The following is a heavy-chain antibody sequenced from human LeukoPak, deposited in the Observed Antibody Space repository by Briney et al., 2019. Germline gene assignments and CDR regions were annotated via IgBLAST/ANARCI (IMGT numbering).Heavy chain of an antibody. D-gene: IGHD6-6*01. CDR3: AREGVYSSSSYFDY. J-gene: IGHJ4*02. Sequence: SETLSLTCTVSGGSISSYYWSWIRQPPGKGLEWIGYIYYSGSTNYNPSLKSRVTISIDTSKNQFSLKLTSVTAADTAVYYCAREGVYSSSSYFDYWGQGTLVTVSS. CDR2: IYYSGST. CDR1: GGSISSYY. V-gene: IGHV4-59*01.